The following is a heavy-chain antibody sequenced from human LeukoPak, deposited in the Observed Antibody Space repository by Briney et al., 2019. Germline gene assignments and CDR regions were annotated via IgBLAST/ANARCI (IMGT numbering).Heavy chain of an antibody. J-gene: IGHJ4*02. CDR3: AKDWAPIVVVITPLDY. CDR1: GFTFSSYG. V-gene: IGHV3-30*18. CDR2: ISYDGSNK. D-gene: IGHD3-22*01. Sequence: GGSLRLSCAASGFTFSSYGMHWVRQAPGKGLEWVAVISYDGSNKYYADSVKGRFTISRDNSKNTLYLQMNSLRAEDTAVYYCAKDWAPIVVVITPLDYWGQGTLVTVSS.